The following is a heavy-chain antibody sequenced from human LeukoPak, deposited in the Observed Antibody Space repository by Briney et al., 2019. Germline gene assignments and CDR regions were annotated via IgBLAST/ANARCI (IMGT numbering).Heavy chain of an antibody. CDR2: INPSGGST. CDR3: ARDNDSRDPPHFDY. Sequence: GASVKVSCKASGYTFTSYYIHWVRQAPGQGLEWMGIINPSGGSTTYAQKFQGRVTMTRDMSTRTLYMELSSLRSEDTAVYYCARDNDSRDPPHFDYWGQGTLVTVSS. CDR1: GYTFTSYY. J-gene: IGHJ4*02. V-gene: IGHV1-46*01. D-gene: IGHD3-16*01.